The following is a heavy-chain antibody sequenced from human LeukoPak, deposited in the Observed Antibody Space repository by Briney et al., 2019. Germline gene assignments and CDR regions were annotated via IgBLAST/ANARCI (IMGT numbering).Heavy chain of an antibody. CDR2: ISSSSDAI. J-gene: IGHJ4*02. CDR1: GFTFSSYN. Sequence: AGGSLRLSCAASGFTFSSYNINWVRQAPGKGLEWVSYISSSSDAIFYADSVKGRFTISRDNAKSSLYLQMNSLRAEDTAVYYCARTIAARQGDFDYWGQGTLVTVSS. D-gene: IGHD6-6*01. CDR3: ARTIAARQGDFDY. V-gene: IGHV3-48*01.